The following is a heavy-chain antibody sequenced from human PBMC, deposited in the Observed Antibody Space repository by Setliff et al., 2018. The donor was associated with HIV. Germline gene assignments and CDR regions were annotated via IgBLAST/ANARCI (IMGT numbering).Heavy chain of an antibody. CDR3: ARQGAGYYYDSSEYYTGNGFDF. CDR2: IYYSGSA. CDR1: GGSISSGDYF. V-gene: IGHV4-30-4*08. Sequence: SETLSLTCTVSGGSISSGDYFLSWIRQAPGKGLEWIGCIYYSGSAYYNPSLQRRVTISPQTSKNQFSLELTSVTAADTAVYYCARQGAGYYYDSSEYYTGNGFDFWGQGTLVTVSS. D-gene: IGHD3-22*01. J-gene: IGHJ3*01.